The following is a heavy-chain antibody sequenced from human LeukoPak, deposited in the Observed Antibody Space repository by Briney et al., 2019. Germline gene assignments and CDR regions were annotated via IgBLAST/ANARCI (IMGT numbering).Heavy chain of an antibody. Sequence: PGRSLRLSCAASGFTFGSYDMHWVRQAPGKGLEWVAVISYDGRDKYYADSVKGRFTISRDNSKNTLYLQMSSLRAEDTAVYYCARQNSYYYYGMDIWGQGTTVTVAS. V-gene: IGHV3-30*04. J-gene: IGHJ6*02. CDR1: GFTFGSYD. CDR2: ISYDGRDK. D-gene: IGHD4-23*01. CDR3: ARQNSYYYYGMDI.